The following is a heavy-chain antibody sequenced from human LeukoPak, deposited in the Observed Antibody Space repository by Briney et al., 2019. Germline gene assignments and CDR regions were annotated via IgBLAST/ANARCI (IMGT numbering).Heavy chain of an antibody. Sequence: GGSLRLSCAASGFTFGSYWMHWVRQAPGKGLVWVSRIDSDGSSTSYADSVKGRFTISRDNAKNSVHLQMNSLRAEDTAVYYCAREGATMGYAFDIWGQGTMVTVSS. CDR1: GFTFGSYW. J-gene: IGHJ3*02. V-gene: IGHV3-74*01. D-gene: IGHD5-24*01. CDR3: AREGATMGYAFDI. CDR2: IDSDGSST.